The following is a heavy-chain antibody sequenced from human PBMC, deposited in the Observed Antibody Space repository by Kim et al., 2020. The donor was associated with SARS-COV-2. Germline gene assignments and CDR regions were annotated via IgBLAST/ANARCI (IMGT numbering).Heavy chain of an antibody. CDR2: NT. J-gene: IGHJ4*02. D-gene: IGHD2-15*01. V-gene: IGHV1-18*01. Sequence: NTNYAQQLQGRVTMPPDPPTTTAYMELRSLRSDDTAVYYCARGPEVVDYWGQGTLVTVSS. CDR3: ARGPEVVDY.